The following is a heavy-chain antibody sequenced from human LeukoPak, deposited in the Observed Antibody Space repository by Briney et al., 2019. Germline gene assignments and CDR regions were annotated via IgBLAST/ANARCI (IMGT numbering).Heavy chain of an antibody. V-gene: IGHV3-49*04. D-gene: IGHD1-14*01. CDR1: GFNFGNYA. J-gene: IGHJ4*02. CDR2: IRSKASGGAI. CDR3: TRKVDGMSAY. Sequence: GGSLRLSCTASGFNFGNYAMSWVRQAPGKGLEWLGFIRSKASGGAIEYDPSVDGRFTISRDDSKSIAYLQMTSLKTEDTATYFCTRKVDGMSAYWGQGTLVTVSS.